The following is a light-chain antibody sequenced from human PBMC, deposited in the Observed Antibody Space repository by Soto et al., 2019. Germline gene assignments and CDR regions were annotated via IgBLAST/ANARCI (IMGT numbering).Light chain of an antibody. CDR3: SSYTTSNTRQIV. CDR1: SSAVGGYNY. Sequence: QSVLTQPAPVSGSPGQSITISCTGTSSAVGGYNYVSWYQHHPGKAPKLIIYDVTNRPSGVSNPFSGSKSGNTASLTISGLQPEDEADYYCSSYTTSNTRQIVFGTGTKVTVL. J-gene: IGLJ1*01. CDR2: DVT. V-gene: IGLV2-14*03.